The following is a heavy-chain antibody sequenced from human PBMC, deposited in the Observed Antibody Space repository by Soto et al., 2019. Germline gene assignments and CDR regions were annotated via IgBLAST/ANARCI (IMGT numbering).Heavy chain of an antibody. CDR1: GFSFGGYA. CDR2: ISGSSGGI. V-gene: IGHV3-23*04. D-gene: IGHD2-2*01. J-gene: IGHJ6*02. Sequence: EEQLVESGGGLVQPGGSLRLSCAASGFSFGGYAMSWVRQAPGQGLEWVSTISGSSGGIYYADSVRGRFTISRDNSKNTLSMQVSSLRAEDTSVYYGTKWSRRCMCTTICFYCDDMYVWGQGTTVTVSS. CDR3: TKWSRRCMCTTICFYCDDMYV.